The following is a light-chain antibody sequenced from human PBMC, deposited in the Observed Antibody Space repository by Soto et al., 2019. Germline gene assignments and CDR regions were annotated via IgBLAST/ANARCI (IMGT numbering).Light chain of an antibody. Sequence: QSVLTQPPSVSGTPGQRVTISCSGSISNIGSNYVYWFQQFPGTAPKVLSNRNNQRPSGVPDRFSGSKSGTSASLAISGLRSEDEAEYYCAAWDDTVRSYAFGTGTKLTVL. V-gene: IGLV1-47*01. CDR1: ISNIGSNY. J-gene: IGLJ1*01. CDR3: AAWDDTVRSYA. CDR2: RNN.